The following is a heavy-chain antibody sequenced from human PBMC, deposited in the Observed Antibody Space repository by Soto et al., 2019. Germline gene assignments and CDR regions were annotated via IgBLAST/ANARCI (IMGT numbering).Heavy chain of an antibody. V-gene: IGHV3-33*01. CDR1: GFTFSSYG. CDR2: IWYDGSNK. J-gene: IGHJ6*02. Sequence: GGSLRLSCAASGFTFSSYGMHWVRQAPGKGLEWVAVIWYDGSNKYYADSVKGRFTISRDNSKNTLYLQMNSLRAEDTAVYYCARSQYYDFWSGYYTGARFYYGMDVWGQGTTVTVSS. CDR3: ARSQYYDFWSGYYTGARFYYGMDV. D-gene: IGHD3-3*01.